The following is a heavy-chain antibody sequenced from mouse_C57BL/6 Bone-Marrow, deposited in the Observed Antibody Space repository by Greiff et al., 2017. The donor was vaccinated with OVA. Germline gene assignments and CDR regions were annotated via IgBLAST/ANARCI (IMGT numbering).Heavy chain of an antibody. CDR2: IDPSDSYT. CDR1: GYTFTSYW. CDR3: ARGAYYSNYHAMDY. D-gene: IGHD2-5*01. V-gene: IGHV1-69*01. Sequence: QVQLQQPGAELVMPGASVKLSCKASGYTFTSYWMHWVKQRPGQGLEWIGEIDPSDSYTNYNQKFKGKSTLTVDKSSSTAYMQLSSLTSEDSAVYYCARGAYYSNYHAMDYWGQGTSVTVSS. J-gene: IGHJ4*01.